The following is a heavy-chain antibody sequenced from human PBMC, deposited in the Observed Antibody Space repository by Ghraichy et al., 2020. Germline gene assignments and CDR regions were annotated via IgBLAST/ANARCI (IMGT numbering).Heavy chain of an antibody. D-gene: IGHD2-15*01. V-gene: IGHV4-39*01. CDR1: VGSISSSSYY. Sequence: SETLSLTCTVSVGSISSSSYYWGWLRPPPGKGLEWIGSIDYSGNTYYAPSLKRRITISIDTSRNQFSLKLSSVTAADTAVYYCASKAVVSGAFDIWGPGTMVTVSS. CDR3: ASKAVVSGAFDI. J-gene: IGHJ3*02. CDR2: IDYSGNT.